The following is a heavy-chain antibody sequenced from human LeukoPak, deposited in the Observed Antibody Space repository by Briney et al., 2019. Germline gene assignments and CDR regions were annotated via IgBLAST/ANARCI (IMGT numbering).Heavy chain of an antibody. CDR2: INHSGST. Sequence: SETLSLTCAVYGGSFSGYYWSWIRQPPVKGLEWIGEINHSGSTNYNPSLKSRVTISVDTSKNQFSLKLSSVTAADTAVYYCARGGDYGDYGYYYAMDVWGQGTTVTVSS. J-gene: IGHJ6*02. CDR3: ARGGDYGDYGYYYAMDV. CDR1: GGSFSGYY. V-gene: IGHV4-34*01. D-gene: IGHD4-17*01.